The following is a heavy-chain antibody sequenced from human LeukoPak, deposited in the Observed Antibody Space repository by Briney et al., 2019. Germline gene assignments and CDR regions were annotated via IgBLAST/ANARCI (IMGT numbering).Heavy chain of an antibody. CDR2: IFYSGST. V-gene: IGHV4-39*01. J-gene: IGHJ4*02. Sequence: SEPLSLTCTVSGDSISSSNYYWGWIRQPPGTGLEWIGSIFYSGSTYYNPSLKSRVTISVDRSKNQFSLKLSSVTAADTAVYYCARRVSTVLSLYYFDYWGQGTLVTVSS. D-gene: IGHD4-17*01. CDR3: ARRVSTVLSLYYFDY. CDR1: GDSISSSNYY.